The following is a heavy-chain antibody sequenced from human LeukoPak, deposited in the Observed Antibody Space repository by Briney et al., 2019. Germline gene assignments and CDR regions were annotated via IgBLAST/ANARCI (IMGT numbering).Heavy chain of an antibody. CDR1: GYTFRDYY. CDR3: ARARGYGSGSHYLVLDT. Sequence: ASVKVSCKTSGYTFRDYYIHWVRQAPGQGLEWMGWINPSSGGTNYARKFQGGVTMTSDTSIRMAYMELSRLRSDDTAVYYCARARGYGSGSHYLVLDTWGQGSLVTVSS. CDR2: INPSSGGT. D-gene: IGHD3-10*01. V-gene: IGHV1-2*02. J-gene: IGHJ5*02.